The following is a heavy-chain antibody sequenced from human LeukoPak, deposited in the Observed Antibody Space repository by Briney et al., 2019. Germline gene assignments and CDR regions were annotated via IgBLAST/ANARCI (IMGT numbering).Heavy chain of an antibody. D-gene: IGHD2-21*02. J-gene: IGHJ4*02. CDR3: ARDPCGGDCYSSSDY. Sequence: GGSLRLSCAASGFTFSSYVMHWVRQAPGKGLEWVAVISYDGSNKYYADSVKGRFTISRDNAKNSLYLQMNSLRAEDTAVYYCARDPCGGDCYSSSDYWGQGTLVTVSS. CDR1: GFTFSSYV. V-gene: IGHV3-30-3*01. CDR2: ISYDGSNK.